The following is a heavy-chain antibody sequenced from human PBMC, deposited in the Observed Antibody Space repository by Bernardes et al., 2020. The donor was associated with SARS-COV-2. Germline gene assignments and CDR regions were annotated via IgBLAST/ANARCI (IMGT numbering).Heavy chain of an antibody. CDR3: VRMSSDNAYYDS. D-gene: IGHD3-16*01. V-gene: IGHV4-4*02. Sequence: SETLSLTCAVSGASISSCNWWSWLRQPPGKGLEWIGEINHSGSTDYNPSLKSRVSMSVDKSKNQLSLRLTSVSAADTAVYYCVRMSSDNAYYDSWGQGTLVTVSS. J-gene: IGHJ4*02. CDR2: INHSGST. CDR1: GASISSCNW.